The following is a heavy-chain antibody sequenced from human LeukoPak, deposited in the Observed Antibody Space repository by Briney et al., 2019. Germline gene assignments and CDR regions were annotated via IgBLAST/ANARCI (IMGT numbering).Heavy chain of an antibody. Sequence: SETLSLTCTVSGGSISSYYWSWIRQPPGKGLEWIGYIYYSGSTNYNPSLKSRVTISVDTSKNQFSLKLSSVTAADTAVYYCARGGRPLLPGTYNWFDPWGQGTLVTVSS. CDR2: IYYSGST. CDR3: ARGGRPLLPGTYNWFDP. J-gene: IGHJ5*02. D-gene: IGHD3-16*01. CDR1: GGSISSYY. V-gene: IGHV4-59*01.